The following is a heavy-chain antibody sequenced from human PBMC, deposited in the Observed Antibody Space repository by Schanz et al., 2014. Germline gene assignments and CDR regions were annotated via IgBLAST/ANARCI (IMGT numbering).Heavy chain of an antibody. J-gene: IGHJ6*02. V-gene: IGHV1-18*01. CDR2: ISVYHGHT. CDR3: VRDAGWAFGDYHGMDV. Sequence: QVQLVQSGGEVKKPGASATVSCKASGYTFNNHGISWVRQAPGQGLEWMGWISVYHGHTNYAEKVHGRVTMTTDTATSTAYMELRRLISDDTAVYYCVRDAGWAFGDYHGMDVWGQGTSVTVSS. CDR1: GYTFNNHG. D-gene: IGHD3-10*01.